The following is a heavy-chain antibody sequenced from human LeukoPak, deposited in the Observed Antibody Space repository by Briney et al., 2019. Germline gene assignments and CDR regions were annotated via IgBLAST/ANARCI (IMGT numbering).Heavy chain of an antibody. D-gene: IGHD7-27*01. CDR1: GYSFTDHY. Sequence: GASVKVSCKASGYSFTDHYLHWLRQAPGQGLEWMAWIHPKTGATNYAERFQGRLSLTRDTSISTLYMELNSLTSGDTAVYYCARDHNWGPDYWGQGTLVSVSS. CDR2: IHPKTGAT. V-gene: IGHV1-2*02. J-gene: IGHJ4*02. CDR3: ARDHNWGPDY.